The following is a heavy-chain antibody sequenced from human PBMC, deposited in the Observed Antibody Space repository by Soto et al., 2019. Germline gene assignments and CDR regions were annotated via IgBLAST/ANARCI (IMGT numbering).Heavy chain of an antibody. J-gene: IGHJ6*02. CDR3: ARGRYNWSYSPYYYYGMDV. Sequence: GGSLRLSCAASGFTFSSYGMHWVRQAPGKGLEWVAVIWYDGSNKYYADSVKGRFTISRDNSKNTLYLQMNSLRAEDTAVYYCARGRYNWSYSPYYYYGMDVWGQGTTVTVSS. D-gene: IGHD1-7*01. V-gene: IGHV3-33*01. CDR2: IWYDGSNK. CDR1: GFTFSSYG.